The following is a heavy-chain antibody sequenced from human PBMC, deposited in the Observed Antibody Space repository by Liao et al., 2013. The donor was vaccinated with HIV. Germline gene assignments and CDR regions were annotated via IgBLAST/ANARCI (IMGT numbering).Heavy chain of an antibody. CDR1: GASISSYY. D-gene: IGHD4-11*01. V-gene: IGHV4-4*07. CDR3: ARAFDYSNFALEY. J-gene: IGHJ4*02. Sequence: QVHLQESGPGLVKPSETLSLTCTVSGASISSYYWSWIRQPAGEGLEWIGHISPSGSTDYNPSLKSRVTMSVDTSKNHFSLKLNSVTAADTGLYYCARAFDYSNFALEYWGQGALVTVSS. CDR2: ISPSGST.